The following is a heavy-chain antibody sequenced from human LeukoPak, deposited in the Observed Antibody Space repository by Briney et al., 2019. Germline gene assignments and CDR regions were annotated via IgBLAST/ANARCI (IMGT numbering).Heavy chain of an antibody. CDR2: INHSGST. V-gene: IGHV4-34*01. Sequence: SETLSLTCAVYGGSFSGYYWNWIRQPPGKGLEWIGEINHSGSTNYNPSLKSRVTISVDTSKNQFSLKLSSVTAADTAVYYCARRSHYYDSSGYLNWFDPWGQGTLVTVSS. CDR1: GGSFSGYY. J-gene: IGHJ5*02. CDR3: ARRSHYYDSSGYLNWFDP. D-gene: IGHD3-22*01.